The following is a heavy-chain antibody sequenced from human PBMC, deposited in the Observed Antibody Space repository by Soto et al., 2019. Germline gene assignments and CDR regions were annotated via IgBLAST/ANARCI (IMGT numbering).Heavy chain of an antibody. CDR3: AHGRSITTPFDY. Sequence: GLDLEWLALIYWDDDKRYSPSLKSRLTITKDTSKNQVVLTMTNMDPVDTATYYCAHGRSITTPFDYWGQGTLVTVSS. J-gene: IGHJ4*02. V-gene: IGHV2-5*02. D-gene: IGHD3-10*01. CDR2: IYWDDDK.